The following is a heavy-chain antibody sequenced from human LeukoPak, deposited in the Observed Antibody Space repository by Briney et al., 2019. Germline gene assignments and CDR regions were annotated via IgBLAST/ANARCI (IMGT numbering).Heavy chain of an antibody. V-gene: IGHV4-59*06. CDR3: AREVVGVTTGNYYYYYYMDV. D-gene: IGHD4-11*01. CDR1: GGSISSYY. Sequence: PTETLSLTCTVSGGSISSYYWSWLPQPPGKGLVGIGYIYYSGSTYYNPSLKSRVTISVDTSKNQFSLKLSSVTAADTAVYYCAREVVGVTTGNYYYYYYMDVWGKGTTVTVSS. J-gene: IGHJ6*03. CDR2: IYYSGST.